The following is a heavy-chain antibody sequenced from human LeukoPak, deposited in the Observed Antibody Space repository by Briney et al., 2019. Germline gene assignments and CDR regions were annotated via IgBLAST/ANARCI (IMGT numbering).Heavy chain of an antibody. J-gene: IGHJ4*02. D-gene: IGHD2-15*01. CDR3: ARGRCSGGSCYAVDFDY. Sequence: PSETLSLTRAVYGGSFSGYYWSSIRQPPGKGLEWIGEINHSGSTNYNPSLKSRVTISVDTSKNQFSLKLSSVTAADTAVHYCARGRCSGGSCYAVDFDYWGQGTLVTVSS. CDR2: INHSGST. V-gene: IGHV4-34*01. CDR1: GGSFSGYY.